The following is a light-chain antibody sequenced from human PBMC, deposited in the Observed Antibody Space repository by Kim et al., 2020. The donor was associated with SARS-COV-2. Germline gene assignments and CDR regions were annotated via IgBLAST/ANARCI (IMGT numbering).Light chain of an antibody. Sequence: SSSPGESATLSCRASQGVGSQLAWYRQKPGQAPRLVIYDASVRATGIAARFSGSGSGTDFTLTISSLEPEDFAVYFCQQRRYWPVTFGQGTKVDIK. J-gene: IGKJ1*01. CDR1: QGVGSQ. V-gene: IGKV3-11*01. CDR3: QQRRYWPVT. CDR2: DAS.